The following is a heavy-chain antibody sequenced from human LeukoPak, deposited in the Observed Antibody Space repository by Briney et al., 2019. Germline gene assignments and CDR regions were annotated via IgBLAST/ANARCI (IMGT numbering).Heavy chain of an antibody. CDR1: GFTFSSYE. CDR2: ISSSGSTI. CDR3: ARGGCSYGYRVPDY. J-gene: IGHJ4*02. D-gene: IGHD5-18*01. V-gene: IGHV3-48*03. Sequence: GGSLRLSCAASGFTFSSYEMNWVRQAPGKGLEWVSYISSSGSTIYYADSVKGRFTISRDNAKNSLYLQMNSLRAEDTAVYYCARGGCSYGYRVPDYWGQGTLVTVSS.